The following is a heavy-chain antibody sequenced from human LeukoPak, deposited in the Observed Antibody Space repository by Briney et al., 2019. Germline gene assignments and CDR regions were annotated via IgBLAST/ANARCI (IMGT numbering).Heavy chain of an antibody. CDR1: GFTFSSYG. Sequence: PGGSLRLSCAASGFTFSSYGMHWVRQAPGKGLEWVAFIRYDGSNKYYADSVKGRFTISRDDSKNTLYLQMNSLRAEDMAVYYCAKSPLVGATFYFDHWGRGALVTASS. CDR2: IRYDGSNK. V-gene: IGHV3-30*02. J-gene: IGHJ4*02. CDR3: AKSPLVGATFYFDH. D-gene: IGHD1-26*01.